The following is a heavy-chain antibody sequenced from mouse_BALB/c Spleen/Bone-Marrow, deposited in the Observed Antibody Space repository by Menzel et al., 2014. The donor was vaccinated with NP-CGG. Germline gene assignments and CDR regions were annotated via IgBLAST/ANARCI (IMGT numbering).Heavy chain of an antibody. CDR3: ARHKYRPYYAMDY. D-gene: IGHD2-14*01. CDR1: GFTFSSYT. V-gene: IGHV5-12-2*01. Sequence: EVQLVESGGGLVQPGGSLKLSCAASGFTFSSYTMSWVRPTPEKRLEWVAYISNGGGSTYYPDTVKGRFTISRDNAKNTLYLQMSSLKSEDTAMYCCARHKYRPYYAMDYWGQGTSVTVSS. J-gene: IGHJ4*01. CDR2: ISNGGGST.